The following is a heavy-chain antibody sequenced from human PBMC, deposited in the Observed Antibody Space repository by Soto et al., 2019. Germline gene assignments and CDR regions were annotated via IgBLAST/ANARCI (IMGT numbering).Heavy chain of an antibody. Sequence: QVQLQESGPGLVKPSQTLSLTCTVSGGSISSGGNYWSWIRQHPGKGLEWIGYIYYSGSTYYNPSLKSPVSRSVDTSKNQFPLKLSSGTAADTAVYYCARDQPPPAVGWVDPWGQGTLVTVSA. V-gene: IGHV4-31*01. CDR2: IYYSGST. CDR1: GGSISSGGNY. D-gene: IGHD1-26*01. CDR3: ARDQPPPAVGWVDP. J-gene: IGHJ5*02.